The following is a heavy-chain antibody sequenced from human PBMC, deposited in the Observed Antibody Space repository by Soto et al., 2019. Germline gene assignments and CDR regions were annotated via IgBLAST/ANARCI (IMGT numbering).Heavy chain of an antibody. Sequence: SETLSLTCAVYGGSLSDYNWSWIRQSPGKGLEWIGEINHSGGTNYNPSLTSRATLSVDTSKNQFSLKLSSVTAADSAVYYCAREGSSEYFDYWGQGTLVTVSS. CDR2: INHSGGT. V-gene: IGHV4-34*01. J-gene: IGHJ4*02. CDR3: AREGSSEYFDY. CDR1: GGSLSDYN.